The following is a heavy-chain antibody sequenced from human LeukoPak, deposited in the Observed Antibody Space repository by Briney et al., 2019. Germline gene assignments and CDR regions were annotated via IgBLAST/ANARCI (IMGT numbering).Heavy chain of an antibody. Sequence: PSETLSLTCSVSGGSLSTYYWSWIRQPPGKGLEWIGYIFYSGSTNYNPSLKSRVTISVDTSKNQFSLKLSSVTAADTAVYYCAGATRYTSSLDYWGQGTLVTVSS. CDR2: IFYSGST. CDR3: AGATRYTSSLDY. CDR1: GGSLSTYY. J-gene: IGHJ4*02. V-gene: IGHV4-59*01. D-gene: IGHD6-6*01.